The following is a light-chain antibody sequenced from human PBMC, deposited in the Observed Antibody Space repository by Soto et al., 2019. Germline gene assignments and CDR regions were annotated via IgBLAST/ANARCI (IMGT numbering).Light chain of an antibody. V-gene: IGLV1-47*01. CDR2: RNN. J-gene: IGLJ3*02. CDR3: AAWDDSLSGQV. CDR1: SSNIGSNY. Sequence: VLTQPPSASGTPGQRVTISCSGSSSNIGSNYVYWYQQLPGTAPKLLIYRNNQRPSGVPDRFSGSKSGTSASLAISGLRSEDEADYYCAAWDDSLSGQVFGGGTKLTVL.